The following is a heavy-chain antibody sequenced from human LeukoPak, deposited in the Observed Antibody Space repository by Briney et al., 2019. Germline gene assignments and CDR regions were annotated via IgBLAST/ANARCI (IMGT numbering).Heavy chain of an antibody. D-gene: IGHD3-10*01. J-gene: IGHJ6*03. CDR1: GGTFSSYA. CDR3: ARDSVGHYYGSGSYSPYYYYYMDV. V-gene: IGHV1-69*13. CDR2: IIPIFGTA. Sequence: SVKVSCKASGGTFSSYAISWVRQAPGQGLEWMGGIIPIFGTANYAQKFQGRVTSTADESTSTAYMELSSLRSEDTAVYYCARDSVGHYYGSGSYSPYYYYYMDVWGKGTTVTISS.